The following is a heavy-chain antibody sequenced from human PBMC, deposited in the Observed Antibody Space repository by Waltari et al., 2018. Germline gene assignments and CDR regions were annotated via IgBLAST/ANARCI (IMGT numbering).Heavy chain of an antibody. D-gene: IGHD4-17*01. V-gene: IGHV4-39*01. Sequence: QLQLQESGPGLVKPSATLSLTCTVPGGSISSSSYYWGWIRQPPGKGLEWIGSIYYSGSTYYNPSLKSRVTISVDTSKNQFSLKLSSVTAADTAVYYCARHLAVTTPGGAFDIWGQGTMVTVSS. J-gene: IGHJ3*02. CDR2: IYYSGST. CDR3: ARHLAVTTPGGAFDI. CDR1: GGSISSSSYY.